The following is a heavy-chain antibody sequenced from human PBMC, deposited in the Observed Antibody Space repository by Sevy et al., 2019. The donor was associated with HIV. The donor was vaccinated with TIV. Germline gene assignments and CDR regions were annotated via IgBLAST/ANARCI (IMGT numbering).Heavy chain of an antibody. V-gene: IGHV3-30-3*01. CDR1: GFTFSSYA. Sequence: GGSLRLSCAASGFTFSSYAMQWVRQAPGKGLEWVAVISYDGSNKYYADSVKGRFTISRDNSKNTLYLQMNSLRAEDTAVYYCARGDIVVVPAAIPTWDYWGQGTLVTVSS. CDR3: ARGDIVVVPAAIPTWDY. CDR2: ISYDGSNK. D-gene: IGHD2-2*02. J-gene: IGHJ4*02.